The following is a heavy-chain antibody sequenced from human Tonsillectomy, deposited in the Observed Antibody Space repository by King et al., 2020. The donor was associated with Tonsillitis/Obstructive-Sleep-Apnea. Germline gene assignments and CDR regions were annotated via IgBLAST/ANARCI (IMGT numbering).Heavy chain of an antibody. J-gene: IGHJ2*01. CDR2: ISSSSSYI. CDR3: AREGDYSNYLTSRYFDL. V-gene: IGHV3-21*01. D-gene: IGHD4-11*01. CDR1: GFTFSTYS. Sequence: VQLVESGGGLVKPGGSLRLYCAASGFTFSTYSMNWVRQAPGKGLEWVSSISSSSSYIYYADSVKGRFTISRDNAKNSLYLQMNSLRAEDTAVYYCAREGDYSNYLTSRYFDLWGRGTLVTVSS.